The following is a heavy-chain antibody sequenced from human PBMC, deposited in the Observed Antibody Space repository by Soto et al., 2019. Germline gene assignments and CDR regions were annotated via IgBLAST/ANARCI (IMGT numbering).Heavy chain of an antibody. CDR3: ARHCSGGSCYSGFDP. D-gene: IGHD2-15*01. V-gene: IGHV5-51*01. CDR2: IYPGDSDT. CDR1: GYSFTSYW. Sequence: HGESLKISCKGSGYSFTSYWIGWVRQMPGKGLEWMGIIYPGDSDTRYSPSFQGQVTISADKSISNAYLQWSSLKASDTAMYYCARHCSGGSCYSGFDPWGQGTLVTVSS. J-gene: IGHJ5*02.